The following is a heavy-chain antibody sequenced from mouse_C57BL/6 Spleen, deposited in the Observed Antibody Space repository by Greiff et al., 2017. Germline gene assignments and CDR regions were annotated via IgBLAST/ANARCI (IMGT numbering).Heavy chain of an antibody. CDR1: GFTFSSYA. CDR2: ISDGGSYT. CDR3: ARSLFTTGAWFAY. D-gene: IGHD1-1*01. V-gene: IGHV5-4*01. Sequence: EVQLQESGGGLVKPGASLKLSCAASGFTFSSYAMSWVRQTPEKRLEWVETISDGGSYTYYPDNVKGRFTISRDNAKNNLYLQMSHLTSADAAMYYCARSLFTTGAWFAYWGQGTLVTVSA. J-gene: IGHJ3*01.